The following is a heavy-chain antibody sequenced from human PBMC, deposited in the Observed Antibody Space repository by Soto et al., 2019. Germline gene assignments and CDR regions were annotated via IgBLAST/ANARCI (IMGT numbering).Heavy chain of an antibody. CDR2: IYWDDDK. V-gene: IGHV2-5*02. CDR1: GFSLSTRGVA. J-gene: IGHJ4*02. D-gene: IGHD3-10*01. CDR3: AHSLGQSPRGY. Sequence: SGPTLVNPSHTRTLTCSFSGFSLSTRGVAVGWIRQPPGKALEWLTLIYWDDDKRFSPSLKSRLTITKDTSKNQVVLIMTDMDHVDTATYFGAHSLGQSPRGYWGQGTRGIVSS.